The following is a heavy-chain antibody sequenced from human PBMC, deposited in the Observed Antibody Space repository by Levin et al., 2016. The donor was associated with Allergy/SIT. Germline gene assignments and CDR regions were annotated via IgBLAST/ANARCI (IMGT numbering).Heavy chain of an antibody. CDR2: ISSSSSYI. J-gene: IGHJ4*02. V-gene: IGHV3-21*01. Sequence: GESLKISCAASGFTFSSYSMNWVRQAPGKGLEWVSSISSSSSYIYYADSVKGRFTISRDNAKNSLYLQMNSLRAEDTAVYYCARDSITMVRGVIITSDYWGQGTLVTVSS. CDR1: GFTFSSYS. D-gene: IGHD3-10*01. CDR3: ARDSITMVRGVIITSDY.